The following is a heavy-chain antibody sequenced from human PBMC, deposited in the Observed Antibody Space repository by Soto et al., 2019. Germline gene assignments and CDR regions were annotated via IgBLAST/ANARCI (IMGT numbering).Heavy chain of an antibody. D-gene: IGHD6-13*01. Sequence: SETLSLTCTVYGGSFSGYYLSWIRQPPGKGLEWIGEINYSGSTNYNPSLKSRVTISVDTSKNQFSLKLSSVTAADTAVYYCARGIATTEMDVWGQGTTVTVSS. CDR1: GGSFSGYY. CDR3: ARGIATTEMDV. CDR2: INYSGST. V-gene: IGHV4-34*01. J-gene: IGHJ6*02.